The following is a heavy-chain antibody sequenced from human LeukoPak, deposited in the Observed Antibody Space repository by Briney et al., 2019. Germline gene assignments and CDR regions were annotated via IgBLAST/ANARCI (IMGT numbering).Heavy chain of an antibody. Sequence: SETLPLTCTVSGGSISSSSYYWGWIRQPPGKGLEWIGSIYYSGSTYYNPSLKSRVTISVDTSKNQFSLKLSSVTAADTAVYYCAGPGIAVAGLFDYWGQGTLVTVSS. CDR3: AGPGIAVAGLFDY. J-gene: IGHJ4*02. D-gene: IGHD6-19*01. CDR1: GGSISSSSYY. V-gene: IGHV4-39*01. CDR2: IYYSGST.